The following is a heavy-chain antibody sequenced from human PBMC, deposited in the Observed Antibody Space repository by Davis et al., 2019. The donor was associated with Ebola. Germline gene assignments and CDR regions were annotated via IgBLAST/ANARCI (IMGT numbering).Heavy chain of an antibody. CDR1: GFSLRTTGVG. D-gene: IGHD1-14*01. J-gene: IGHJ3*02. V-gene: IGHV2-5*02. CDR3: AHTPLRYGHAFDI. Sequence: SGPPLLPPTQTLTLTCTFSGFSLRTTGVGVGWIRQPPGKAMEWPALLYCVDDKRYSPSLKSRLTITKDTSKNQVVLTMTNTNPVDTATYYCAHTPLRYGHAFDIWGQGTMVTVSS. CDR2: LYCVDDK.